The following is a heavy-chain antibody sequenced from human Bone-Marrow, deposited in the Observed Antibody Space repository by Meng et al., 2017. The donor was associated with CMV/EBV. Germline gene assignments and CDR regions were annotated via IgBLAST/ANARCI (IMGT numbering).Heavy chain of an antibody. J-gene: IGHJ4*02. CDR1: GGSISSGSYY. V-gene: IGHV4-61*02. CDR2: IYTSGST. Sequence: QVQLQESGPGLVKPSQILSLTCTVSGGSISSGSYYWNWIRQPAGKGLEWIGRIYTSGSTNYNPSLKSRVTMSVDTSKNQFSLKLSSVTAADTAVYYCARDLGGYCSGGSCLWGQGTLVTVSS. D-gene: IGHD2-15*01. CDR3: ARDLGGYCSGGSCL.